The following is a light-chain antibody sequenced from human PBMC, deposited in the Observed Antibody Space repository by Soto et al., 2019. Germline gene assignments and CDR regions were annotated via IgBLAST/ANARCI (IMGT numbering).Light chain of an antibody. CDR2: EGT. CDR3: CSYAYTFSV. J-gene: IGLJ3*02. V-gene: IGLV2-8*01. CDR1: SSDVGGYNY. Sequence: QSALTQPPSASGSPGQSVTISCTGTSSDVGGYNYVSWYQQHPGKAPKLMIYEGTKRPAGVSNRFSGSKSGNTASLTVSGLQAEDEADYFCCSYAYTFSVFGGGTKLTVL.